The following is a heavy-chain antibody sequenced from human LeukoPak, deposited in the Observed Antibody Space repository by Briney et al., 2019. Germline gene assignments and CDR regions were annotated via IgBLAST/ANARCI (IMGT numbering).Heavy chain of an antibody. D-gene: IGHD6-19*01. V-gene: IGHV3-7*01. CDR1: GFTFSSYW. CDR3: ASAVAGTDYYYGMDV. J-gene: IGHJ6*02. CDR2: IKQDGSEK. Sequence: GGSLRLSCAASGFTFSSYWMSWVRQAPGKGLEWVANIKQDGSEKYYVDSVKGRFTISRDNAKNSLYLQMNSLRAEDTAVYYCASAVAGTDYYYGMDVWGQGTTVTVSS.